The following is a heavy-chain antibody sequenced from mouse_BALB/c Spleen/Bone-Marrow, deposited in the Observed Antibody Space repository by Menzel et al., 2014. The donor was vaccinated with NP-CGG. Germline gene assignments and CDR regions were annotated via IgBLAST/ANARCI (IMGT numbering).Heavy chain of an antibody. J-gene: IGHJ4*01. CDR1: GFSLTSYG. CDR3: ARNPMRRNAMDY. CDR2: IWSGGST. Sequence: QVHVKQSGPGLVQPSQSLSITCTVSGFSLTSYGVHWVRQSPGKGLEWLGVIWSGGSTDYNAPFISRLSISKDNSKSQVFFKMNSLQANDTAIYYCARNPMRRNAMDYWGQGTSVTVSS. V-gene: IGHV2-2*02.